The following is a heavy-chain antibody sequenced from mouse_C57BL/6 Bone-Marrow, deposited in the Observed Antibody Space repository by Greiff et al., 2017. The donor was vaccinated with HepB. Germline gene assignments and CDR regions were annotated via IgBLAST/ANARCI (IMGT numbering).Heavy chain of an antibody. Sequence: EVQLQQSGAELVRPGASVKLSCTASGFNIKDDYMHWVKQRPEQGLEWIGWIDPENGDTEYATKFQGKATITADTSSNTAYLQLSSLTSEDTAVYYCTVLGYYFDYWGQGTTLTVSS. J-gene: IGHJ2*01. CDR3: TVLGYYFDY. D-gene: IGHD1-1*01. CDR1: GFNIKDDY. V-gene: IGHV14-4*01. CDR2: IDPENGDT.